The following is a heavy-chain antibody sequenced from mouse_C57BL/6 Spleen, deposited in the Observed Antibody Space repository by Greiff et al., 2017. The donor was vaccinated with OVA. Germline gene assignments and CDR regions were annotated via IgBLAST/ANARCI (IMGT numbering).Heavy chain of an antibody. CDR2: IDPSDSYT. Sequence: QVQLKQPGAELVMPGASVKLSCKASGYTFTSYWMHWVKQRPGQGLEWIGEIDPSDSYTNYNQKFKGKSTLTVDKSSSTAYMQLSSLTSEDSAVYYCARGLTLWYFDVWGTGTTVTVSS. CDR3: ARGLTLWYFDV. D-gene: IGHD3-1*01. J-gene: IGHJ1*03. V-gene: IGHV1-69*01. CDR1: GYTFTSYW.